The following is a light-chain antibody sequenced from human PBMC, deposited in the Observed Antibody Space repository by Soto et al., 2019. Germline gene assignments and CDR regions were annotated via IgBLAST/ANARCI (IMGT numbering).Light chain of an antibody. CDR2: GAY. Sequence: EIVMTQSPATLPVSPGERATLSCRASQSVSSSLAWYQQKPGQAPRLLISGAYTRATGIPARFSGSGSGTEFTLTISSLQSEDFAVYYCQQYNNWPRTFGQGTKVDIK. CDR3: QQYNNWPRT. J-gene: IGKJ1*01. V-gene: IGKV3-15*01. CDR1: QSVSSS.